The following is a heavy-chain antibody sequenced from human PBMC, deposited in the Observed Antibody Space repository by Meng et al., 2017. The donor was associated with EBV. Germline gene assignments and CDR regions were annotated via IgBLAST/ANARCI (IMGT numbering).Heavy chain of an antibody. CDR1: GFTFSSYA. Sequence: VQLEESGGGLVQPGGSLRLSCAASGFTFSSYAMHWVRQAPGKGLEWVAVISYDGSNKYYADSVKGRFTISRDNSKNTLYLQMNSLRAEDTAVYYCARDPDSSGWYYFDYWGQGTLVTVSS. CDR2: ISYDGSNK. CDR3: ARDPDSSGWYYFDY. D-gene: IGHD6-19*01. J-gene: IGHJ4*02. V-gene: IGHV3-30-3*01.